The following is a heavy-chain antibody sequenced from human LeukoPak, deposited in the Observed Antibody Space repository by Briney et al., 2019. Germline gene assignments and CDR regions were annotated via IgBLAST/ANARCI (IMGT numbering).Heavy chain of an antibody. CDR3: ARGQDSSSWYRFDP. D-gene: IGHD6-13*01. CDR1: GYTFTSYD. Sequence: ASVKVSCKASGYTFTSYDINWVRQATGQGLEWMGWMNPNSGNTGYAQKFQGRVTMTRNTSISTAYMELRSLRSDDTAVYYCARGQDSSSWYRFDPWGQGTLVTVSS. J-gene: IGHJ5*02. V-gene: IGHV1-8*01. CDR2: MNPNSGNT.